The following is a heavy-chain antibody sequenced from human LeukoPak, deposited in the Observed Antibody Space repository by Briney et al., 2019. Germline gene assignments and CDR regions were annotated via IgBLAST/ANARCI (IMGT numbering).Heavy chain of an antibody. J-gene: IGHJ6*02. V-gene: IGHV4-39*07. CDR2: IYYSGST. CDR3: ARVLGYSSSWYYYYGMDV. D-gene: IGHD6-13*01. Sequence: SETPSLTCTVSGGSISSSSYYWGWIRQPPGKGLEWIGSIYYSGSTYFNPSLKSRVTISVDASKNQFSLKLSSVTAADTAVYYCARVLGYSSSWYYYYGMDVWGQGTTVTVSS. CDR1: GGSISSSSYY.